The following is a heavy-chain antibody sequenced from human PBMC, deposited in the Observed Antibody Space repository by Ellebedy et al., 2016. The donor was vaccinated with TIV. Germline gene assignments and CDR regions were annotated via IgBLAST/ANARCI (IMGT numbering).Heavy chain of an antibody. Sequence: GESLKISXAASGFIFSDSAIHWVRQTSGKGLEWVGRIRNKPNNYATTYAASMKGRFIISRDDSKNTAYLHMNSLKTEDTALYYCTRVGVDEGGVFDYWGQGTLVTVSS. D-gene: IGHD2-8*01. CDR1: GFIFSDSA. J-gene: IGHJ4*02. V-gene: IGHV3-73*01. CDR3: TRVGVDEGGVFDY. CDR2: IRNKPNNYAT.